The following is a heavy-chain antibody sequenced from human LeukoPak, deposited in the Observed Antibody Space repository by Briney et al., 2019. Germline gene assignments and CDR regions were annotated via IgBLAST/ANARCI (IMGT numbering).Heavy chain of an antibody. V-gene: IGHV1-46*01. CDR3: ARGGGDIVVVPAAIGKDWFDP. CDR2: INPSGGST. CDR1: GCTFTKNY. D-gene: IGHD2-2*02. J-gene: IGHJ5*02. Sequence: ASVTVSFRASGCTFTKNYMHWVRQAPGQGLEWMGIINPSGGSTSYGQKFQGRVTITRDMSTSTVYMELSSLRSEDTAVYYCARGGGDIVVVPAAIGKDWFDPWDQGTLVTVSS.